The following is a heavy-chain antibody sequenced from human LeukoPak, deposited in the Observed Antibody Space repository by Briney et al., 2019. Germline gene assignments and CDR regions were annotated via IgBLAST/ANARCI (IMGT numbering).Heavy chain of an antibody. CDR1: GGSFSGYY. D-gene: IGHD2-15*01. V-gene: IGHV4-34*01. J-gene: IGHJ4*02. Sequence: SETLSLTCAVYGGSFSGYYWSWIRQPPGKGQEWIGEINHSGSTNYNPSLKSRVTISVDTSKNQFSLKLSSVTAADTAVYYCARAISGGSCYDYWGQGTLVTVSS. CDR2: INHSGST. CDR3: ARAISGGSCYDY.